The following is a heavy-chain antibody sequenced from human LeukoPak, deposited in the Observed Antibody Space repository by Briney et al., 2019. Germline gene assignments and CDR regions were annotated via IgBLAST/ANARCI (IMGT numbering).Heavy chain of an antibody. CDR1: GFTVSSNY. Sequence: GGSLRLSCAASGFTVSSNYMSWVRQAPGKGLEWVSVIYSGGSTYYADSVKGRFTISRDNSKNTLYLQMNSLRAEDTTVYYCARDPFGLGGSGWSGPYYYYYMDVWGKGTTVTVSS. D-gene: IGHD6-19*01. J-gene: IGHJ6*03. CDR2: IYSGGST. CDR3: ARDPFGLGGSGWSGPYYYYYMDV. V-gene: IGHV3-53*01.